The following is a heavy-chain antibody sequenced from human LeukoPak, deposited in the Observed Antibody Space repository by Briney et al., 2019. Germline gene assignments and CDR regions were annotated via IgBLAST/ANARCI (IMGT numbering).Heavy chain of an antibody. CDR3: ARLVYSSGWISYY. CDR1: GGSISVQY. Sequence: SETLSLTCTVSGGSISVQYWSWIRQPPGKGLEWIGYIYYSGSTNYNPSLKSRVTIAVDTSKNQFSLKLSSVTAADTAVYYCARLVYSSGWISYYWGQGTLVTVSS. D-gene: IGHD6-25*01. CDR2: IYYSGST. V-gene: IGHV4-59*08. J-gene: IGHJ4*02.